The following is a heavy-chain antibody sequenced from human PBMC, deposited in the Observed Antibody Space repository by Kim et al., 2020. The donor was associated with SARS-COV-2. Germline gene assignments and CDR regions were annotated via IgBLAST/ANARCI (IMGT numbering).Heavy chain of an antibody. V-gene: IGHV3-66*01. CDR3: ARSGGWAYYFDY. J-gene: IGHJ4*02. D-gene: IGHD6-19*01. Sequence: DADSVRGRFTISRDDAKNTLYLQMNSLRAEDTAVYYCARSGGWAYYFDYWGQGTLVTVSS.